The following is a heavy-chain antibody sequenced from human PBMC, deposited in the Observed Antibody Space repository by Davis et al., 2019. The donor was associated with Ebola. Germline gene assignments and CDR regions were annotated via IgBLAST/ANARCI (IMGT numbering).Heavy chain of an antibody. CDR1: GFSFSGSA. Sequence: PGGSLRLSCAAPGFSFSGSAMHWVRQASGKGLEWVGRIRSKAESYATAYAASVKGRFTISRDDSKNTAYLQMNSLKTEDTAVHYCSSWVAAADNDYWGQGTLVTVSS. V-gene: IGHV3-73*01. CDR2: IRSKAESYAT. J-gene: IGHJ4*02. D-gene: IGHD6-13*01. CDR3: SSWVAAADNDY.